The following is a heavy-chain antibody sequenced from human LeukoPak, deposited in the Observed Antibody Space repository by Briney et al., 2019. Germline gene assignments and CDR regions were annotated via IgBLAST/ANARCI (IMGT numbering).Heavy chain of an antibody. D-gene: IGHD3-10*01. Sequence: GGSLRLSCAASGFTFSSYSMNWVRQAPGKGLEWVSSISSSSSYIYYADSVKGRFTISRDNAKNSLYLQMNSLSAEDTAVYYCAIALWFGELSPLDYWGQGTLVTVSS. CDR3: AIALWFGELSPLDY. J-gene: IGHJ4*02. CDR1: GFTFSSYS. CDR2: ISSSSSYI. V-gene: IGHV3-21*01.